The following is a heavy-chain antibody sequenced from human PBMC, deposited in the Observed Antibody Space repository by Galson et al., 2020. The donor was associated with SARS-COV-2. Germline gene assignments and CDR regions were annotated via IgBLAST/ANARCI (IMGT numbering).Heavy chain of an antibody. CDR1: GFSFGGYA. V-gene: IGHV3-23*01. CDR2: ISGSGATS. CDR3: AKANTGYNWSYLDH. D-gene: IGHD1-20*01. Sequence: GGSLRLSCAASGFSFGGYAMTWVRQPPGKGLEWVSTISGSGATSYYADSVRGQFTISRDNSENTLYLQMNSLRVEDTAVYYCAKANTGYNWSYLDHWGQGVLVTVSS. J-gene: IGHJ4*02.